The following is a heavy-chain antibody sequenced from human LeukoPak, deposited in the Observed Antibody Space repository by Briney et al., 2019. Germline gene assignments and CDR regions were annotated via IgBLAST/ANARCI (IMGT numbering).Heavy chain of an antibody. V-gene: IGHV3-64*01. CDR2: ISSNGGTT. CDR1: GFTFSTYA. CDR3: AKVGGNVWRSYFDL. J-gene: IGHJ2*01. Sequence: GGSLRLSCAASGFTFSTYAMHWVRQAPGKGLEYVSGISSNGGTTYYANSVKGRFTISRDNSNNTLFLQMSSLTTDDTAVYYCAKVGGNVWRSYFDLWGRGTLVTVSS. D-gene: IGHD3-3*01.